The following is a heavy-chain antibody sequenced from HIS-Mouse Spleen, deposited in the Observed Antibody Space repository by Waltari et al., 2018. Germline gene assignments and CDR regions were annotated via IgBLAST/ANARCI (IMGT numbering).Heavy chain of an antibody. CDR1: GGSISSSSYY. J-gene: IGHJ2*01. V-gene: IGHV4-39*07. CDR2: IDYSGRT. Sequence: QLQLQESGPGLVKPSETLSLTCTVSGGSISSSSYYWGWIRQPPGKGLEWIGSIDYSGRTYYNPSLKSRVTISVDTSKTQCSLKLSSVTAADTAVYYCAREIPYSSSWYDWYFDLWGRGTLVTVSS. CDR3: AREIPYSSSWYDWYFDL. D-gene: IGHD6-13*01.